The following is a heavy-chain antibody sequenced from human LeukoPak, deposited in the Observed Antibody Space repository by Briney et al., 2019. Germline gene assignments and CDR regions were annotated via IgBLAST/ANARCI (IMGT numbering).Heavy chain of an antibody. V-gene: IGHV3-7*01. D-gene: IGHD3-3*01. J-gene: IGHJ4*02. Sequence: GGSLRLSCAASGFTFSSYWMSWVRQAPGKGLEWVANIKQDGSEKYYVDSVKGRFTISRDNAKNSLYLQMNSLRAEDTAVYYCARDVYDFWSGYYSDYRGQGTLVTVSS. CDR1: GFTFSSYW. CDR3: ARDVYDFWSGYYSDY. CDR2: IKQDGSEK.